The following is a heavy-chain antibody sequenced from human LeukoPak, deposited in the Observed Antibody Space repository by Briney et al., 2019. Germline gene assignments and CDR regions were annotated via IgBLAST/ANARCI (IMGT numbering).Heavy chain of an antibody. V-gene: IGHV3-23*01. CDR1: GFTFSNYA. J-gene: IGHJ4*02. Sequence: PGGSLRLSCAASGFTFSNYAMSWVRQAPGKGLEWGSAITGTADTTYYAHPVKGRFTISRDNSKNTVYLQMNSLRAEDTAVYYCANRRCTSSSCYLEYWGQGTPVTVSS. D-gene: IGHD2-2*01. CDR2: ITGTADTT. CDR3: ANRRCTSSSCYLEY.